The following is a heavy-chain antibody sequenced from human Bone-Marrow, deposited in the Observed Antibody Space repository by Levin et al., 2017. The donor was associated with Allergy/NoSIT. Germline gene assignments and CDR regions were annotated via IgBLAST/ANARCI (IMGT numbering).Heavy chain of an antibody. D-gene: IGHD6-19*01. Sequence: PSETLSLTCAVYGGSFSGYYWSWIRQPPGKGLEWIGEINHSGSTNYNPSLKSRVTISVDTSKNQFSLKLSSVTAADTAVYYCARLPVAGTGWDYWGQGTLVTVSS. CDR3: ARLPVAGTGWDY. CDR2: INHSGST. J-gene: IGHJ4*02. V-gene: IGHV4-34*01. CDR1: GGSFSGYY.